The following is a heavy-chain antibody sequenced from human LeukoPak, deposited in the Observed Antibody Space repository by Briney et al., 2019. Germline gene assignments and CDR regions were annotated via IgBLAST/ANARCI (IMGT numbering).Heavy chain of an antibody. J-gene: IGHJ4*02. Sequence: GGSLRLSCAASGFTFSSYAMSWVRQAPGKGLEWVSAVSGSGGNTYYADSVKGRFTISRDNSKNTLYLQMNSLRAEDTAVYYCANHDMAADHYYFDYWGQGTLVTVSS. D-gene: IGHD3-9*01. V-gene: IGHV3-23*01. CDR3: ANHDMAADHYYFDY. CDR2: VSGSGGNT. CDR1: GFTFSSYA.